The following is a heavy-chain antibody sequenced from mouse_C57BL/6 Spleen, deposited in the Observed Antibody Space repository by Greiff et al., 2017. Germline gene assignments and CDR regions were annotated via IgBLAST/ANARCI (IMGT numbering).Heavy chain of an antibody. V-gene: IGHV1-18*01. J-gene: IGHJ3*01. CDR2: INPNNGGT. CDR3: ARGGAY. CDR1: GYTFTDYN. Sequence: VQLQQSGPELVKPGASVKIPCTASGYTFTDYNMDWVKQSHGKSLEWIGDINPNNGGTIYNQKFKGKATLTVDKSSSTAYIELRSLTSEDTAVYYCARGGAYWGQGTLVTVSA.